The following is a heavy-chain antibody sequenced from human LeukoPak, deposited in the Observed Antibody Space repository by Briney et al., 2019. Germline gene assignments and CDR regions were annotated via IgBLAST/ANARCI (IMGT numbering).Heavy chain of an antibody. V-gene: IGHV3-30-3*01. CDR2: ISYDGSNK. CDR3: ARDRYYDFWSGQVGWFDP. Sequence: GGSLRLSCAASGFTFSSYAMHWVRQAPGKGLEWVAVISYDGSNKYYADSVKGRFTISRDNSKNTLYLQMNSLRAEDTAVYYCARDRYYDFWSGQVGWFDPWGQGTLVTVSS. D-gene: IGHD3-3*01. J-gene: IGHJ5*02. CDR1: GFTFSSYA.